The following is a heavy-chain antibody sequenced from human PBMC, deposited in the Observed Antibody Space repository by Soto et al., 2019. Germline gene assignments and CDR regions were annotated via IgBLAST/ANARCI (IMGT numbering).Heavy chain of an antibody. D-gene: IGHD3-10*01. Sequence: QVRLVQSGTVVQRRGSSVKVSCQASGGTFSSHGMAWVRQAPGQGLEWMGGIIPTFGTATYAPKFQGRVTITADKSTNTAYMELSSLRSEDTAVYYCASERGAQYFDFWGQGTLITVSS. CDR1: GGTFSSHG. CDR2: IIPTFGTA. J-gene: IGHJ4*02. V-gene: IGHV1-69*06. CDR3: ASERGAQYFDF.